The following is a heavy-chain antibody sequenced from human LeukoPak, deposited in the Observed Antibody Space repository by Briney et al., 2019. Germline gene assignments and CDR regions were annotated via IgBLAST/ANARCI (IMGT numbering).Heavy chain of an antibody. CDR3: ARDSHPFILTDRNWFDP. Sequence: SETLSLTCTISGGSISSSSYYWGWIRQPPGKGLEWIGSIYYNGRTFYNPSLKSRVTISVDTSKNQFSLKLSSVTAADTAVYYCARDSHPFILTDRNWFDPWGQGTLVTVSS. V-gene: IGHV4-39*07. CDR1: GGSISSSSYY. J-gene: IGHJ5*02. D-gene: IGHD3-9*01. CDR2: IYYNGRT.